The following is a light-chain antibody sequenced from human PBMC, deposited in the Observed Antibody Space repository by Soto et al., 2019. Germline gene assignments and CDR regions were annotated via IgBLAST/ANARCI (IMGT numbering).Light chain of an antibody. CDR1: RSDVGTYNL. CDR2: EVS. J-gene: IGLJ1*01. CDR3: SSYTSSSPYV. V-gene: IGLV2-14*02. Sequence: QSALTQPASVSGSPGQSIIISCTGTRSDVGTYNLVSWYQHHPGKAPKLLIYEVSNRPSGVSNRFSGSKSGNTASLTISGLQAEDEADYYSSSYTSSSPYVFDTGTKVTVL.